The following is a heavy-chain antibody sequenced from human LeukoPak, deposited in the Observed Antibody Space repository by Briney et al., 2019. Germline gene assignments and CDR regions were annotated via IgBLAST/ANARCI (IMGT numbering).Heavy chain of an antibody. Sequence: GGSLRLSCAASGFTFSSYAMHWVRQAPGKGLEWVAVISYDGSNKYYADSVKGRFTISRDNSKNTLYLQMNSLRAEDTAVYYCARDRYYGSGSKYYYYGMDVWGQGTTVTVSS. CDR1: GFTFSSYA. J-gene: IGHJ6*02. V-gene: IGHV3-30-3*01. CDR3: ARDRYYGSGSKYYYYGMDV. D-gene: IGHD3-10*01. CDR2: ISYDGSNK.